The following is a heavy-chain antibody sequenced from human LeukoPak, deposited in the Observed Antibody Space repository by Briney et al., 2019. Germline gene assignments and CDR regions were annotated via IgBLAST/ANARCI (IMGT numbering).Heavy chain of an antibody. V-gene: IGHV4-34*01. CDR2: INHSGST. Sequence: SETLSLTCAVYGGSFSGYYWSWIRQPPGKGLEGIGEINHSGSTNYNPSLKSRVTVSVDTSKNQFSLKLSSVTAADTAVYYCAKGARTATRAFDIWGQGTMVTVSS. D-gene: IGHD4-17*01. CDR3: AKGARTATRAFDI. CDR1: GGSFSGYY. J-gene: IGHJ3*02.